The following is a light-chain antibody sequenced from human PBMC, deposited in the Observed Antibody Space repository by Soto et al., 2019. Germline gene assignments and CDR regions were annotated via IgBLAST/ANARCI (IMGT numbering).Light chain of an antibody. CDR1: SSNIGSNT. Sequence: QSVLTQPPSVSGTPGQRVTISCSGSSSNIGSNTVNWYQQFPGTAPRLLIYSSYQRPSGVPDRFSGSQSGPSASLAISGLQSDDEADYYCAAWDDSLKAIFGGGTQLTVL. V-gene: IGLV1-44*01. CDR3: AAWDDSLKAI. CDR2: SSY. J-gene: IGLJ7*01.